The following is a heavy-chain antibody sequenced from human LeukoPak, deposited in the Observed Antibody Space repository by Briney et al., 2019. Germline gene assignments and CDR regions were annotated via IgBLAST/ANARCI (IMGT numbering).Heavy chain of an antibody. CDR2: IYYSGST. J-gene: IGHJ3*02. CDR1: GGSISGYY. CDR3: ARVRGVYYDFWSGYSPDAFDI. D-gene: IGHD3-3*01. V-gene: IGHV4-59*12. Sequence: SETLSLTCTVSGGSISGYYWSWIRQPPGKGLEWIGYIYYSGSTNYNPSLKSRVTISVDTSKNQFSLKLSSVTAADTAVYYCARVRGVYYDFWSGYSPDAFDIWGQGTMVTVSS.